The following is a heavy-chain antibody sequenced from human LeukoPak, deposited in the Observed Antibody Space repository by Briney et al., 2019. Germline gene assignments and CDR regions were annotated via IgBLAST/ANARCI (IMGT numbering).Heavy chain of an antibody. CDR1: GFIVSSNY. D-gene: IGHD6-6*01. CDR2: IYSGGST. CDR3: ARSSSDTAARPIDY. J-gene: IGHJ4*02. V-gene: IGHV3-53*01. Sequence: PGGSLRLSCAASGFIVSSNYMSWVRQASGKGLEWVSVIYSGGSTYYADSVKGRFTISRDNSKNTLYLQMNSLRAEDTAVYYCARSSSDTAARPIDYWGQGTLVTVSS.